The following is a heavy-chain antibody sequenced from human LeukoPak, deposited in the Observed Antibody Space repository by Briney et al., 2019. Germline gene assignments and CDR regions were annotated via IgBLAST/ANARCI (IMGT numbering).Heavy chain of an antibody. CDR3: VKEVVLNMGGLYYYYMDV. D-gene: IGHD3-22*01. J-gene: IGHJ6*03. Sequence: GGSLTLSCATSGFTFRSNWMHWVRQGPGKGRMCVSRLNHDGTIIDYADSVKGRFTISRDNAKNTLYLQMNSLSAADTAVYYCVKEVVLNMGGLYYYYMDVWGKGTAVTVSS. CDR2: LNHDGTII. V-gene: IGHV3-74*01. CDR1: GFTFRSNW.